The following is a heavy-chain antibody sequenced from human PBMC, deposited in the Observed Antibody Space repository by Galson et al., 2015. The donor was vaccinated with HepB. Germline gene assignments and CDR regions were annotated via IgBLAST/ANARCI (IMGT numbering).Heavy chain of an antibody. D-gene: IGHD5-12*01. V-gene: IGHV1-18*01. CDR3: ARDGVATQDY. CDR2: ISGYNGKT. CDR1: GYTFSSYG. J-gene: IGHJ4*02. Sequence: VKVSCKASGYTFSSYGISWVRQAPGQGLEWMGWISGYNGKTYYAQKLQGRVTMTTDTSASTAYMELRSLRSDDTAVYYCARDGVATQDYWGQGTLVTVSS.